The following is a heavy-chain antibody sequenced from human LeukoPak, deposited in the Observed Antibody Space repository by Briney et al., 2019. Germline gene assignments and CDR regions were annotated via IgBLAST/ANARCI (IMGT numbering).Heavy chain of an antibody. Sequence: PGGSLRLSCAASGFTFSSYAMHWVRQAPGKGLEWVAVISYDGSNKYYADSVKGRFTISRDNSKNTLYLQMNSLRAEDTAVYYCAKEGGYDSYYFDYWGQGTLVTVSS. J-gene: IGHJ4*02. CDR1: GFTFSSYA. CDR2: ISYDGSNK. D-gene: IGHD5-12*01. CDR3: AKEGGYDSYYFDY. V-gene: IGHV3-30-3*01.